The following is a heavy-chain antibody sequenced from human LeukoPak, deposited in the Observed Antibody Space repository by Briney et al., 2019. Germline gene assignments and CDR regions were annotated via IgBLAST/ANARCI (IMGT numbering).Heavy chain of an antibody. Sequence: GGSLRLSCVASGFSFSTSWMTWVRQAPGKGLEWVANIRKDGREIYYVDSVKGRFTISRDNTKNSLYLQMNNLRAEDTAVYYCARESEGHYYGSGKPFYYGMDVWGQGTTVTVSS. D-gene: IGHD3-10*01. J-gene: IGHJ6*02. CDR1: GFSFSTSW. V-gene: IGHV3-7*01. CDR3: ARESEGHYYGSGKPFYYGMDV. CDR2: IRKDGREI.